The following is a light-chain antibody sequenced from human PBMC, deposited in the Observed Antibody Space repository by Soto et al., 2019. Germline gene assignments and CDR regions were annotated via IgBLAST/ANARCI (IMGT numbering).Light chain of an antibody. CDR1: SSNIVAGYD. CDR3: QSYDSSLSGNVV. Sequence: QLVLTQPPSVSGAPGQRVTISCTGSSSNIVAGYDVHWYQQLPGTAPKLLIYGNSNRPSGVPDRFSGSKSGTSASLAITGLQAEDEADYYCQSYDSSLSGNVVFGGGTKLTVL. V-gene: IGLV1-40*01. CDR2: GNS. J-gene: IGLJ2*01.